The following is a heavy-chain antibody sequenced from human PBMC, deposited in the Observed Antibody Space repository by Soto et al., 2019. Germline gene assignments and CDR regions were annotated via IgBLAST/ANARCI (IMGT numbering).Heavy chain of an antibody. CDR2: INAGNGNT. J-gene: IGHJ6*02. D-gene: IGHD6-6*01. CDR3: ARTGQYSSSSLYYYYYGMDV. V-gene: IGHV1-3*01. CDR1: GYTFTSYA. Sequence: ASVKVSCKASGYTFTSYAMHWVRQAPGQRLEWMGWINAGNGNTKYSQKFQGRVTITRDTSASTAYMELSSLRSEDTAVYYCARTGQYSSSSLYYYYYGMDVWGQGTTVTVSS.